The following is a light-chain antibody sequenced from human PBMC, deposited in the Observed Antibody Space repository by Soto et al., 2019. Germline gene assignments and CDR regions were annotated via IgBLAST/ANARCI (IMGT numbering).Light chain of an antibody. CDR1: QSLTTNY. J-gene: IGKJ4*01. V-gene: IGKV3-20*01. Sequence: EIVLTQSPGTLSLSPGERATLSCRAGQSLTTNYLAWYQQKPGQAPRLLIYDASSRATGIPDRFSGSGSGTDFTLTIARLEPEDFAVFYCQQGVTFGGGTKVEIK. CDR2: DAS. CDR3: QQGVT.